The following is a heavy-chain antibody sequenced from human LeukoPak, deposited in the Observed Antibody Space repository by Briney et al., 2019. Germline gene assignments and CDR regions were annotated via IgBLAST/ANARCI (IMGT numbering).Heavy chain of an antibody. D-gene: IGHD3-16*01. CDR3: ARGGGLDV. V-gene: IGHV3-7*03. CDR2: INHNGNVN. CDR1: GVTLSTYA. J-gene: IGHJ6*02. Sequence: GGSLRLSCAASGVTLSTYAMSWARQAPGKGLEWVASINHNGNVNYYVDSVKGRFTISRDNAKNSLYLQMSNLRAEDTAVYFCARGGGLDVWGQGATVTVSS.